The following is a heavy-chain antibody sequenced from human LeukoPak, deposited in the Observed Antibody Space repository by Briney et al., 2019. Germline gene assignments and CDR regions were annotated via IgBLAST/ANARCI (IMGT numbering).Heavy chain of an antibody. CDR1: GGTFSSYA. V-gene: IGHV1-69*05. CDR3: ARGGDTAMVTPFDY. D-gene: IGHD5-18*01. Sequence: ASVKVSCKASGGTFSSYAISWVRQAPGQGLEWMGGIIPIFGTANYAQKFQGRVTITTDESTSTAYMELSSLRSEDTAVYYCARGGDTAMVTPFDYWGQGTLVTVSS. CDR2: IIPIFGTA. J-gene: IGHJ4*02.